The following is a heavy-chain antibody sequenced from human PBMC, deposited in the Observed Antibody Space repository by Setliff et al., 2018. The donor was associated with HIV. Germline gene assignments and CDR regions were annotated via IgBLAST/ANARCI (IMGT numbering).Heavy chain of an antibody. CDR2: VHYSGTT. J-gene: IGHJ4*02. D-gene: IGHD3-22*01. CDR1: GGSSSSHY. CDR3: ARAYNVYDYRFDSSGYDY. Sequence: PSETLSLTCTVSGGSSSSHYWSWIRQPPGQGLEWIGYVHYSGTTNYNPSLKSRVTISVDASNNQFSLELRSMTAADTAVYYCARAYNVYDYRFDSSGYDYWGQGTLVTVSS. V-gene: IGHV4-59*11.